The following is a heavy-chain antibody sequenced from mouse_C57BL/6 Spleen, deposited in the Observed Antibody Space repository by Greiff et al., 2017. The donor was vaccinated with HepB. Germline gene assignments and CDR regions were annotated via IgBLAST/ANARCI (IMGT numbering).Heavy chain of an antibody. D-gene: IGHD4-1*01. V-gene: IGHV1-82*01. CDR2: IYPGDGDT. CDR1: GYAFSSSW. CDR3: ARGGKTGTFAY. J-gene: IGHJ3*01. Sequence: VQLQQSGPELVKPGASVKISCKASGYAFSSSWMNWVKQRPGKGLEWIGRIYPGDGDTNYNGKFKGKATLTADKSSSTAYMQLSSLTSEDSAVYFCARGGKTGTFAYWGQGTLVTVSA.